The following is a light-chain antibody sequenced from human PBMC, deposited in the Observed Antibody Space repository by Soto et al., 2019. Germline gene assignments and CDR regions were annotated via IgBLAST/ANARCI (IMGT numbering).Light chain of an antibody. V-gene: IGLV2-11*01. CDR2: DVT. CDR3: SSYTTSSTRV. CDR1: SIDVGGYDF. Sequence: QSALTQPRSVSGSPGQSVTISCTGTSIDVGGYDFVSWHQQHPGKAPKLVIYDVTKRPSGVPDRFSGSKSGNTASLTISGLQAEDEADYYCSSYTTSSTRVFGTGTKLTVL. J-gene: IGLJ1*01.